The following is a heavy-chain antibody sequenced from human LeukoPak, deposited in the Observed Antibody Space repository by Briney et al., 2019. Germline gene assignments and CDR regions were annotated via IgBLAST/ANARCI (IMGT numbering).Heavy chain of an antibody. D-gene: IGHD2-2*03. V-gene: IGHV3-23*01. CDR3: AKADDGYCCATSCYGDH. CDR1: GFTFSSYA. J-gene: IGHJ4*02. Sequence: GGSLRLSCAASGFTFSSYAMSWVRQAPGKGLEWVATIVSDGYKAYYADSVKGRFAISRDNFRNTLFLQMNSLRPEDTAVYYCAKADDGYCCATSCYGDHWGQGTLVTVSS. CDR2: IVSDGYKA.